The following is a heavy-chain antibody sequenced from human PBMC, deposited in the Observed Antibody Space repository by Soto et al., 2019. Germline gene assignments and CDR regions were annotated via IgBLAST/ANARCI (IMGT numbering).Heavy chain of an antibody. V-gene: IGHV3-21*06. Sequence: EVQLVESGGGLVKPGGSLRLSCVDSGFTFRSYSMNWVRQAPGKGLEWVASISSTSSVIWYADSLKGRFTISRDNAKNSLFLQMDSLRAVDTAVYYCLRGGRGYTRDDVLDAWGHGTMVTVSS. J-gene: IGHJ3*01. D-gene: IGHD2-2*02. CDR1: GFTFRSYS. CDR2: ISSTSSVI. CDR3: LRGGRGYTRDDVLDA.